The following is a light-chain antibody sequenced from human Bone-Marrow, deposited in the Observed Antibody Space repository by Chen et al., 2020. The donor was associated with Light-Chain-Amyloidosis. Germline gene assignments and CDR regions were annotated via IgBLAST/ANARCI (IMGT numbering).Light chain of an antibody. V-gene: IGLV3-21*02. CDR2: DDS. CDR3: QVWDRSSDRPV. J-gene: IGLJ3*02. CDR1: NIGSTS. Sequence: SYVLTQPSSVSVAPGQTATIACGGNNIGSTSVHWYQQTPGQAPLLVVYDDSDRPSGIPERLSGYNSGSTASLTLSRVEAGDEADYYCQVWDRSSDRPVFGGGTKLTVL.